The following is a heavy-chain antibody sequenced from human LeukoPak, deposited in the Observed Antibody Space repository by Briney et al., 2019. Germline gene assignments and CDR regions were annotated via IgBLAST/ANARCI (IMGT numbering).Heavy chain of an antibody. Sequence: GGSPRLSCAASGFTFSDYYMSWIRQAPGKGLEWVSDISSSGSTIYYPDSVSGRITIARDNAKNSLYLQRNSLTAEDTAEYYCARDYDSSGYYDYWGQGTLVTVSS. J-gene: IGHJ4*02. V-gene: IGHV3-11*01. CDR3: ARDYDSSGYYDY. D-gene: IGHD3-22*01. CDR1: GFTFSDYY. CDR2: ISSSGSTI.